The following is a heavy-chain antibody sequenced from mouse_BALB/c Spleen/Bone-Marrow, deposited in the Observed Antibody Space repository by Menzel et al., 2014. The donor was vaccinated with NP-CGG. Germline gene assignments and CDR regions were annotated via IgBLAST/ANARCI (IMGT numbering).Heavy chain of an antibody. CDR3: ARDSNDY. J-gene: IGHJ2*01. CDR1: GFTFSSYG. Sequence: EVQGVESGGGLVQPGGSLKLSCAASGFTFSSYGMSWVRQTPDKRLELVATINSNGGSTYYPDSVKDRFTISRDNAKNTLYLQMSSLKSEDTAMYYCARDSNDYWGQGTTLTVSS. V-gene: IGHV5-6-3*01. CDR2: INSNGGST.